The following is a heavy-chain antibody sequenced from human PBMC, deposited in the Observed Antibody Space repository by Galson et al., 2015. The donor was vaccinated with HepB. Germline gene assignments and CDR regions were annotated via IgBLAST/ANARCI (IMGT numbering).Heavy chain of an antibody. CDR2: INPSGGST. CDR3: ARDRSIRDDAFDI. V-gene: IGHV1-46*01. D-gene: IGHD3-10*01. Sequence: SVKVSCKASGYTFTSYYMHWVRQAPGQGLEWMGIINPSGGSTSYAQKFQGRVTMTRDTSTSTVYMELSSLRSEDTAVYYCARDRSIRDDAFDIWGQGTTVTVSS. CDR1: GYTFTSYY. J-gene: IGHJ3*02.